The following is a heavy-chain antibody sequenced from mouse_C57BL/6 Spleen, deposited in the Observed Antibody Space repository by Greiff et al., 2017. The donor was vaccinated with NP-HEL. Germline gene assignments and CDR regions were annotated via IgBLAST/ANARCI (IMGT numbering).Heavy chain of an antibody. CDR1: GYSITSGYD. D-gene: IGHD1-1*01. CDR3: ARDDYYGSSHWYFDV. J-gene: IGHJ1*03. V-gene: IGHV3-1*01. Sequence: EVKLQESGPGMVKPSQSLSLTCTVTGYSITSGYDWHWIRHFPGNKLEWMGYISYSGSTNYNPSLKSRISITHDTSKNHFFLKLNSVTTEDTATYYCARDDYYGSSHWYFDVWGTGTTVTVSS. CDR2: ISYSGST.